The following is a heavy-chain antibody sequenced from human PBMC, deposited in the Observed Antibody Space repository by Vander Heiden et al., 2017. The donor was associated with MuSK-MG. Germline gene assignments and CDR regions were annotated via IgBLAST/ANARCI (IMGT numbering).Heavy chain of an antibody. CDR1: GFTFSIDN. V-gene: IGHV3-21*06. CDR3: VKEMMVTGSGGMDV. Sequence: EVQLVESGGGLVKPGGSLRLSCVVSGFTFSIDNMNWIPQAPGKGLEWVSSISSNSGNIYYADSVKGRFTISRDNAKNSLFLQMNSLRAEDTAVYYCVKEMMVTGSGGMDVWGRGTTVSVSS. CDR2: ISSNSGNI. D-gene: IGHD3-10*01. J-gene: IGHJ6*02.